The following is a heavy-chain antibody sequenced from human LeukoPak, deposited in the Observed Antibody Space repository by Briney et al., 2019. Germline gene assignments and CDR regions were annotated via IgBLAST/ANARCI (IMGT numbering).Heavy chain of an antibody. D-gene: IGHD3-22*01. CDR3: ARGLTHYYDSSGYLGF. CDR2: IYSGGST. V-gene: IGHV3-66*01. CDR1: GFTFSDYY. J-gene: IGHJ4*02. Sequence: GGSLRLSCAASGFTFSDYYMSWIRQAPGKGLEWVSVIYSGGSTYYADSVKGRFTISRDNSKNTLYLQMNSLRAEDTAVYYCARGLTHYYDSSGYLGFWGQGTLVTVSS.